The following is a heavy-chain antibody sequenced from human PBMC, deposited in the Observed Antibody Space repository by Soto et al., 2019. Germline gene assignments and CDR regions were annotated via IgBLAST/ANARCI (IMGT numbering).Heavy chain of an antibody. D-gene: IGHD6-19*01. CDR2: ISAYNGNT. CDR3: ARDRPLYSSGWWDAFDI. V-gene: IGHV1-18*01. Sequence: GASVKVSCKASGYTFTSYGISWVRQAPGQGLEWMGWISAYNGNTNYAQKLQGRVTMTTDTSTSTAYMELRSLRSDDTAVYYCARDRPLYSSGWWDAFDIWGQGTMVTVS. J-gene: IGHJ3*02. CDR1: GYTFTSYG.